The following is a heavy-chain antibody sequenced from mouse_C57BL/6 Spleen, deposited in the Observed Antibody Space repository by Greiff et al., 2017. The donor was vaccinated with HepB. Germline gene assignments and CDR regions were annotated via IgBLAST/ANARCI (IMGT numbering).Heavy chain of an antibody. V-gene: IGHV5-17*01. CDR3: ARPSGYYGSSFYAMDY. Sequence: EVMLVESGGGLVKPGGSLKLSCAASGFTFSDYGMHWVRQAPEKGLEWVAYISSGSSTIYYADTVKGRFTISRDNAKNTLFLQMTSLRSEDTAMYYCARPSGYYGSSFYAMDYWGQGTSVTVSS. CDR2: ISSGSSTI. CDR1: GFTFSDYG. D-gene: IGHD1-1*01. J-gene: IGHJ4*01.